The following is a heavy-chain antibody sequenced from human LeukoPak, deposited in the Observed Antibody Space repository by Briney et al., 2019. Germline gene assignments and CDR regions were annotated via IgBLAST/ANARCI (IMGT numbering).Heavy chain of an antibody. J-gene: IGHJ4*02. CDR3: ARGSLITIFGVVPERFDY. Sequence: PSETLSLTCTVSGGSVSSGSYYWSWIRQPPGKGLEWIGYIYYSGSTNYNPSLKSRVTISVDTSKNQFSLKPSSVTAADTAVYYCARGSLITIFGVVPERFDYWGQGTLVTVSS. CDR2: IYYSGST. CDR1: GGSVSSGSYY. V-gene: IGHV4-61*01. D-gene: IGHD3-3*01.